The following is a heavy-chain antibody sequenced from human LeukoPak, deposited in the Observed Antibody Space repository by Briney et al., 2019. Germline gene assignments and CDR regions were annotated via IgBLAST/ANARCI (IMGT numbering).Heavy chain of an antibody. CDR3: ARHARERIAVAGDYYYYHMDV. D-gene: IGHD6-19*01. V-gene: IGHV4-38-2*02. CDR1: GYSISGGYY. J-gene: IGHJ6*03. CDR2: IFQSVST. Sequence: PSETLSLTCTVSGYSISGGYYWGWIRQPPGKGLEWIGTIFQSVSTYYNPSLKSRVTMSVDTSKNQFSLKLSSVTAADTAVYYCARHARERIAVAGDYYYYHMDVWGRGTTVTVSS.